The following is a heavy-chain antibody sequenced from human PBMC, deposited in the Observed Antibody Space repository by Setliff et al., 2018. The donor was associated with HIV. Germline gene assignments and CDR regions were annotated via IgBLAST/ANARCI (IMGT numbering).Heavy chain of an antibody. J-gene: IGHJ4*02. CDR1: GYGFTNYW. CDR3: ARSGTGYSSSWDVPDFDY. V-gene: IGHV5-51*01. Sequence: PGESPKISCKGSGYGFTNYWIGWVRQVPGKGLEWMGIIYPGDSDTRYSPSFHGQVTISADKSISTAYLQWSSLKASDTAMYYCARSGTGYSSSWDVPDFDYWGQGTLVTVS. CDR2: IYPGDSDT. D-gene: IGHD6-13*01.